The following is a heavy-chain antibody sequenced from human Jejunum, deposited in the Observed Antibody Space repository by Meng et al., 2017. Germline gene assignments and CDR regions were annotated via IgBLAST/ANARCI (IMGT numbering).Heavy chain of an antibody. CDR3: TRESRGKYGDSLDY. CDR2: TSDDETNK. D-gene: IGHD4-17*01. V-gene: IGHV3-30*06. J-gene: IGHJ4*02. CDR1: GFPFSNFG. Sequence: GESLKISCAASGFPFSNFGMHWVRQAPGKGLEWVTFTSDDETNKYYTDSVKGRFTISRDNSKKTLFLQMHSLRAEDTAVYYCTRESRGKYGDSLDYWGPGTLVT.